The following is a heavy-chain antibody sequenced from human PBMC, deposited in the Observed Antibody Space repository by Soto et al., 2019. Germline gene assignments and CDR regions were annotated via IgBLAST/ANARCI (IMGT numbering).Heavy chain of an antibody. CDR3: ARDSTVARLQKYYYYYYGIDV. V-gene: IGHV4-61*01. CDR2: IQYSGDT. Sequence: PSETLSLTCTVSGGSVRSGSYYWSWIRQTPGNGLEWIGYIQYSGDTTYNPSLKGRVTISVDTYKNQFSLKLASVTAADTAVYYCARDSTVARLQKYYYYYYGIDVWGQGTTVTVSS. CDR1: GGSVRSGSYY. J-gene: IGHJ6*02. D-gene: IGHD2-15*01.